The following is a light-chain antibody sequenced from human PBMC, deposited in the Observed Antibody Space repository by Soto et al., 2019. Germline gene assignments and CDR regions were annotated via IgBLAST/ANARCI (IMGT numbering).Light chain of an antibody. CDR3: QQTYSTPRM. V-gene: IGKV1-39*01. J-gene: IGKJ1*01. CDR1: KNINKY. CDR2: AAT. Sequence: IQMTQSPSSLSASVGGKVTITCRASKNINKYLNWYKQKPGKAAEVLIYAATNLQIGVTSMFRDNGSGTDYTLTVSSFQTEDFATYHWQQTYSTPRMFGQGTKVDIK.